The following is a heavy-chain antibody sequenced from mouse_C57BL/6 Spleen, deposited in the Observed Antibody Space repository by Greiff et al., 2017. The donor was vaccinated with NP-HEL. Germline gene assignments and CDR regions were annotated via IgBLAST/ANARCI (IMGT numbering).Heavy chain of an antibody. CDR1: GYTFTDYY. D-gene: IGHD1-1*01. V-gene: IGHV1-76*01. CDR3: ARGIGYYGSSPFDY. CDR2: IYPGSGNT. J-gene: IGHJ2*01. Sequence: VQLQQSGAELVRPGASVKLSCKASGYTFTDYYINWVKQRPGQGLEWIARIYPGSGNTYYNEKFKGKATLTAEKSSSTAYMQLSSLTSEDSAVYFCARGIGYYGSSPFDYWGQGTTLTVSS.